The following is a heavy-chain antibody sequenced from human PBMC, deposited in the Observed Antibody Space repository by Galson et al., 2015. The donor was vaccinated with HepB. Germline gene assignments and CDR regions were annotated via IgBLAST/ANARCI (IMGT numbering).Heavy chain of an antibody. Sequence: SLRLSCAASGFSFSTYSVNWVRQAPGKGLEWVSSISSSSSYIFYADSLKGRFIISRDNSKNSLYLQMNSLRAEDTAVYYCARTEYTSSSRHFDFWGQGTLVTVCS. CDR1: GFSFSTYS. CDR3: ARTEYTSSSRHFDF. CDR2: ISSSSSYI. V-gene: IGHV3-21*01. D-gene: IGHD6-6*01. J-gene: IGHJ4*02.